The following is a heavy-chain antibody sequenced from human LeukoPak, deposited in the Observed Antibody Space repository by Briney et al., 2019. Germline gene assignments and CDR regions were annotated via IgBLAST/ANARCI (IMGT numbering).Heavy chain of an antibody. CDR1: GYTFTSYD. V-gene: IGHV1-8*01. CDR2: MNPNSGNT. Sequence: ASVKVSRKASGYTFTSYDINWVRQATGQGLEWMGWMNPNSGNTGYAQKFQGRVTMTRNTSISTAYMELSSLRSEDTAVYYCARVWRENWNEFFYYYYGMDVWGQGTTVTVSS. D-gene: IGHD1-1*01. J-gene: IGHJ6*02. CDR3: ARVWRENWNEFFYYYYGMDV.